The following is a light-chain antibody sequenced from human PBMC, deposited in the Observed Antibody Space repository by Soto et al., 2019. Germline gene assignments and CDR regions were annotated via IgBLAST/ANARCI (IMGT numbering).Light chain of an antibody. J-gene: IGKJ4*01. Sequence: DIQMTQSPSTLSASVGDRVTITCLASQSISNWLTWYQQKPGEAPKVLIFAASSLQSGLPSRFSGGGSGTDFSLTISSLQPEDFATYYCKQSRSFPLTFGGGTTVDIK. CDR3: KQSRSFPLT. CDR1: QSISNW. V-gene: IGKV1-12*01. CDR2: AAS.